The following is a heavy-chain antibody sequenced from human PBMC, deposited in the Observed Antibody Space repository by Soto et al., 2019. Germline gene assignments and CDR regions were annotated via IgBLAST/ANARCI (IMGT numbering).Heavy chain of an antibody. Sequence: SGPTLVNPTQTLTLTCTFSGFSLSTSGVGVGWIRQPPGKALEWLALIYWDDDKRYSPSLKNRLTITKDTSKNQVVLTMTNMGPVDTATYYCAHSQKIYYYGSGSYHAIFAGFDPWGQGTLVTVSS. D-gene: IGHD3-10*01. CDR1: GFSLSTSGVG. CDR2: IYWDDDK. V-gene: IGHV2-5*02. J-gene: IGHJ5*02. CDR3: AHSQKIYYYGSGSYHAIFAGFDP.